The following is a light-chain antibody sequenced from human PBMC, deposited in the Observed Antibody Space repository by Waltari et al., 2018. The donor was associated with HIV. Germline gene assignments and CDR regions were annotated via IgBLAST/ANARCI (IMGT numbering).Light chain of an antibody. J-gene: IGKJ4*01. CDR2: SAS. CDR1: QSVGSSY. Sequence: IVLTQSPGTLSFSPGQRATLSCRASQSVGSSYLAWYQQKPGQTPRLLIYSASSRATGIPDRFSGSESGTDFTLTISRLEPEDSAVYYCQQYGNSRGTFGGGTKVEVK. CDR3: QQYGNSRGT. V-gene: IGKV3-20*01.